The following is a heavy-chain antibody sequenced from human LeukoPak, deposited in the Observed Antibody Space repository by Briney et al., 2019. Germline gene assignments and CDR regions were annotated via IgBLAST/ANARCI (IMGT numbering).Heavy chain of an antibody. J-gene: IGHJ4*02. Sequence: GGSLRLSCAASGFTFSSYAMSWVRQALGKGLEWVSAISGSGGSTYYADSVKGRFTISRDNSKNTLYLQMNSLRAEDTAVYYCAKLYSSRWYPLGSFDYWGQGTLVTVSS. CDR1: GFTFSSYA. D-gene: IGHD6-13*01. V-gene: IGHV3-23*01. CDR3: AKLYSSRWYPLGSFDY. CDR2: ISGSGGST.